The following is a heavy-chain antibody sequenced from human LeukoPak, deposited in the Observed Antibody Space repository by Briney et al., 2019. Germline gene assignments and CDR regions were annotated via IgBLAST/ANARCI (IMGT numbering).Heavy chain of an antibody. Sequence: SVKVSCKASGGTFSSYAISWVRQAPGQGLEWMGGIIPILGTANYAQKFQGRVTITADESTSTAYMELSSLRSEDTAVYYCARSRIAAAGTPYYYGMDVWGKGTTVTVSS. V-gene: IGHV1-69*01. CDR3: ARSRIAAAGTPYYYGMDV. J-gene: IGHJ6*04. CDR2: IIPILGTA. CDR1: GGTFSSYA. D-gene: IGHD6-13*01.